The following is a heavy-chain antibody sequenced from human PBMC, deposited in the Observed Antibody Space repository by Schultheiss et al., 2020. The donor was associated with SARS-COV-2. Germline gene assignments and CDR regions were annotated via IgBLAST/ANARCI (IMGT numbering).Heavy chain of an antibody. CDR1: GFTFSSYG. V-gene: IGHV3-74*01. J-gene: IGHJ4*02. Sequence: GESLKISCAVSGFTFSSYGMHWVRQTPGKGLEWVSTINSNGNTYYLDSVKGRFTISRDNAKNTLYLQMNSLRAEDTAVYYCARELTHPLRWSPGGLDYWGQGTLVTVSS. D-gene: IGHD4-23*01. CDR2: INSNGNT. CDR3: ARELTHPLRWSPGGLDY.